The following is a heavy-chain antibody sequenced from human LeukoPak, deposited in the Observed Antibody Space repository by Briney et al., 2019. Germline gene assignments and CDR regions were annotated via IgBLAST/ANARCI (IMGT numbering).Heavy chain of an antibody. CDR1: GYTFTSYG. CDR2: ISAYNGNT. V-gene: IGHV1-18*01. J-gene: IGHJ5*02. CDR3: ARTDCGGDCYSSRGWFDP. D-gene: IGHD2-21*02. Sequence: GASVKVSCKASGYTFTSYGISWVRQAPGQGLEWMGWISAYNGNTNYAQKLQGRVTMTTDTSTSTAYMEQRSLRSDDTAVYYCARTDCGGDCYSSRGWFDPWGQGTLVTVSS.